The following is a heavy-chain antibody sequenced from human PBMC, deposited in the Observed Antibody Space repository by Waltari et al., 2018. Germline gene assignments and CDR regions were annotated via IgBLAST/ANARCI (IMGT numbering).Heavy chain of an antibody. D-gene: IGHD3-22*01. J-gene: IGHJ3*02. CDR1: GYSISSGYY. CDR3: ARAGVVVSPRAFDI. CDR2: IYHSGST. Sequence: QVQLQESGPGLVKPSETLSLTCTVSGYSISSGYYWGWIRQPPGKGLEWFGIIYHSGSTYYNPSLNSRVTISVDTSKNQFSLKLSSVTAADTAVYYCARAGVVVSPRAFDIWGQGTMVTVSS. V-gene: IGHV4-38-2*02.